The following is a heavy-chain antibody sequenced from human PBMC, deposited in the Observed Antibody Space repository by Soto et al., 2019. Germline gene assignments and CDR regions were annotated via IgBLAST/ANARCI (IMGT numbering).Heavy chain of an antibody. V-gene: IGHV3-23*01. CDR3: VTGDHADY. CDR2: ISGSGGST. CDR1: GFTFSSYA. Sequence: EVQLLESGGGLVQPGGSLRLSCAASGFTFSSYAMSWVRQAPGKGLEWVSAISGSGGSTYYADSVKGRFTISRDNSKNTLYLQMNRLRAEDTAVYFCVTGDHADYWGQGTLVTVSS. J-gene: IGHJ4*02. D-gene: IGHD3-10*01.